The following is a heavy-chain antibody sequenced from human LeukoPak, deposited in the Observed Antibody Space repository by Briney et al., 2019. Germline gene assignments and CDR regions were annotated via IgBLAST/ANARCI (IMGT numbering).Heavy chain of an antibody. CDR2: IYHSGST. J-gene: IGHJ6*04. D-gene: IGHD6-19*01. V-gene: IGHV4-38-2*02. Sequence: SETLSLTCTVSGYSNSSGYYWGWIRQPPGQGLEWIGSIYHSGSTYYNPSLKSRVTISVDTSKNQFSLKLSSVTAADTAVYYCAREGVAGYVWGKGTTVTVSS. CDR1: GYSNSSGYY. CDR3: AREGVAGYV.